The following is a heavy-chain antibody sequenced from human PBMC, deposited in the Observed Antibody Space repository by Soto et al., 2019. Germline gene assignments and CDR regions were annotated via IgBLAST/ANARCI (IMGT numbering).Heavy chain of an antibody. D-gene: IGHD2-2*01. J-gene: IGHJ6*02. V-gene: IGHV5-10-1*01. Sequence: PGESLKISCKGSGYSFTSYWISWVRQMPGKGLEWMGRIDPSGSYTNYSPSFQGHVTISADKSISTAYLQWSSLKASDTAMYYCARQSIVVVPAAPYYGMDVWGQGTTVTVSS. CDR2: IDPSGSYT. CDR1: GYSFTSYW. CDR3: ARQSIVVVPAAPYYGMDV.